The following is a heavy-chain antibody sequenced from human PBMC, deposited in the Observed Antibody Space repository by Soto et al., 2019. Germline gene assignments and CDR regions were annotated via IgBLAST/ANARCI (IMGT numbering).Heavy chain of an antibody. CDR1: GGTFSSYA. Sequence: QVQLVQSGAEVKKPGSSVKVSWKASGGTFSSYAISWVRQAPGQGLEWMGGIIPLFGTANYAQKFQGRVTITADESTSTAYMELSSLRSEDTAVYYCARGHHSSSAADYYYYGMDVWGQGTTVTVSS. CDR3: ARGHHSSSAADYYYYGMDV. CDR2: IIPLFGTA. V-gene: IGHV1-69*12. D-gene: IGHD6-6*01. J-gene: IGHJ6*02.